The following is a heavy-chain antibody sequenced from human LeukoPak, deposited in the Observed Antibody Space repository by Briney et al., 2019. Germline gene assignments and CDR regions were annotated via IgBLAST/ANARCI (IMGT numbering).Heavy chain of an antibody. Sequence: PSETLSLTCTVSGGSISSYYGSWIRQPPGKGLEWIGYIYYSGSTNYNPSLKSRVTISVDTSKNQFSLKLSSVTAADTAVYYCARDLMGYSYGYYYYYMDVWGKGTTVTVSS. V-gene: IGHV4-59*01. D-gene: IGHD5-18*01. CDR2: IYYSGST. CDR1: GGSISSYY. CDR3: ARDLMGYSYGYYYYYMDV. J-gene: IGHJ6*03.